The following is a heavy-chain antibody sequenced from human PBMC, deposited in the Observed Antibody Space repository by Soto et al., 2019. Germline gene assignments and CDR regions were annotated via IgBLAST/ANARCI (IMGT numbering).Heavy chain of an antibody. CDR1: GGSISSRSSY. CDR3: ARRGYSYTDAFDI. V-gene: IGHV4-39*01. J-gene: IGHJ3*02. Sequence: SETLSLTCSVSGGSISSRSSYWGWIRQPPGKELEWIGSIYYSGNTHYNPSLKSRVTISVDTSKNQFSLKLNSVTAADTAVFYCARRGYSYTDAFDIWGQGTMVTVSS. D-gene: IGHD5-18*01. CDR2: IYYSGNT.